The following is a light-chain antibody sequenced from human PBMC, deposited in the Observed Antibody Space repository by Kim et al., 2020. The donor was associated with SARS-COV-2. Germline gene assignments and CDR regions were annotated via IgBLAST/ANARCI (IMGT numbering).Light chain of an antibody. V-gene: IGLV7-46*01. Sequence: GVTVTLTCGSSSGSVTSGHYPYWFQQKPGQAPRTLIYDTDNKHSWTPARFSGSLLRGKAALTLSGAQPEDEAEYYCMLSYGGAPWVFGGGTQLTVL. CDR2: DTD. CDR1: SGSVTSGHY. J-gene: IGLJ3*02. CDR3: MLSYGGAPWV.